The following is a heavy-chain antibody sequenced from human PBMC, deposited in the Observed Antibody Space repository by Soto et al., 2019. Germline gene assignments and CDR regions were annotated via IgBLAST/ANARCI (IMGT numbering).Heavy chain of an antibody. CDR3: AARRDGYNYDY. Sequence: SVKVSCKASGLTFTSSAVQWVRQARGKRLEWIGWIVVGSGNTNYAQKFQERVTITRDMSKSTAYMELSSLRSEDTAVYYCAARRDGYNYDYWGQGTLVTVSS. CDR2: IVVGSGNT. D-gene: IGHD1-1*01. J-gene: IGHJ4*02. CDR1: GLTFTSSA. V-gene: IGHV1-58*01.